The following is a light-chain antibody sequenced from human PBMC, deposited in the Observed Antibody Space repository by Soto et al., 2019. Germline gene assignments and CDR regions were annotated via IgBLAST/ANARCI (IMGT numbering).Light chain of an antibody. CDR1: QSVSSD. CDR3: QEYNNWPALT. J-gene: IGKJ4*01. Sequence: ETVMTQSPANLSVSPGERAALSCRASQSVSSDLAWYQQKPGQAPRLLIHGASTRATGFPARFSGSGSGTEFTLTISSLQSEDFAVYYCQEYNNWPALTFGGGTKVDIK. V-gene: IGKV3-15*01. CDR2: GAS.